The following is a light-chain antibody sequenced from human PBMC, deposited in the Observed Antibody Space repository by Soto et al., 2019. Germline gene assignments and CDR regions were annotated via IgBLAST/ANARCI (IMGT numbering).Light chain of an antibody. J-gene: IGLJ1*01. Sequence: QSVLTQPPSASATPGQRVTISCSGSSCNIGSNYLNLYQQLPGAAPKLLIHRSTQRPSGVPDRFSGSESGTSASLAISRLRSEDEADYYCAAWDDSLGANFVFGTGTKVTVL. CDR1: SCNIGSNY. CDR3: AAWDDSLGANFV. CDR2: RST. V-gene: IGLV1-47*01.